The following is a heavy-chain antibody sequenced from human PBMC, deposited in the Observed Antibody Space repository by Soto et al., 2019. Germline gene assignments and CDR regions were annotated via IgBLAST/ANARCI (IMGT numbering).Heavy chain of an antibody. D-gene: IGHD2-21*02. CDR1: GGSISSGGYS. CDR3: ARAYCGGDCYSPAEYFQH. J-gene: IGHJ1*01. V-gene: IGHV4-30-2*05. Sequence: PSETLSLTCAVSGGSISSGGYSWSWIRQPPGKGLEWIGYIYYSGSTYYNPSLKSRVTISVDTSKNQFSLKLSSVTAADTAVYYCARAYCGGDCYSPAEYFQHWGQGTLVTVSS. CDR2: IYYSGST.